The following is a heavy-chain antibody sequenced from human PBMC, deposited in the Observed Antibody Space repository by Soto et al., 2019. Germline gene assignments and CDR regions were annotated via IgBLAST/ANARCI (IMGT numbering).Heavy chain of an antibody. CDR3: ARGLGGSYLPFDF. V-gene: IGHV1-69*12. CDR2: LVPMFRTA. CDR1: GGTFSDSA. D-gene: IGHD1-26*01. J-gene: IGHJ4*02. Sequence: QVHLVQSGAEVKKPGSSVKVSCKTSGGTFSDSAINWLRQTPGQGLEWMGGLVPMFRTANYAPNLQGRVSITGDEVTSTFFMGLSSLTFGETAVYFCARGLGGSYLPFDFWGQGTLLTVSS.